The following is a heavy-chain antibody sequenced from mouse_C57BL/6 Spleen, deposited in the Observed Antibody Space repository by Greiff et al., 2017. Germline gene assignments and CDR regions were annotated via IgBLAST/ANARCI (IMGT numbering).Heavy chain of an antibody. Sequence: VQLQQPGAELVKPGASVKLSCKASGYTFTSYWMHWVKQSPGQGLEWIGMIHPNSGSTNYNEKFKSKATLTVDKSSSTAYMQLSSLTSEDSAVYYCATSTGTRFAYWGQGTMVTVSA. CDR2: IHPNSGST. V-gene: IGHV1-64*01. CDR3: ATSTGTRFAY. D-gene: IGHD4-1*02. CDR1: GYTFTSYW. J-gene: IGHJ3*01.